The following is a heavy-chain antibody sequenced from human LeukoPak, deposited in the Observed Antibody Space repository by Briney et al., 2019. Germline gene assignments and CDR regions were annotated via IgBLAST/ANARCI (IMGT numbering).Heavy chain of an antibody. Sequence: GGSLRLSCAASGFTFRSYGMHWVRQAPGKGLDWVSFIRYDGSNNYYADSVRGRFTISRDNSKNTLYLQMNSLRPEDTAVYYWAKDRGYSGYDYFDCWGQGTLVTVSS. CDR2: IRYDGSNN. D-gene: IGHD5-12*01. V-gene: IGHV3-30*02. CDR3: AKDRGYSGYDYFDC. CDR1: GFTFRSYG. J-gene: IGHJ4*02.